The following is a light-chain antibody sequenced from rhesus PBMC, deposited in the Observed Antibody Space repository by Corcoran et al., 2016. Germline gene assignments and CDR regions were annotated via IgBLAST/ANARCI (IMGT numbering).Light chain of an antibody. CDR1: QSVGSS. CDR3: QQYSNWPRT. V-gene: IGKV3-42*03. J-gene: IGKJ1*01. CDR2: GTS. Sequence: EIVLTQSPATLSLSPGERATLSCRASQSVGSSFAWYQQRPNQAHRLPIFGTSTRATGIPDRFSGSGCGTDFTLTITSLEPEDFVVYYCQQYSNWPRTFGQGTKVEIK.